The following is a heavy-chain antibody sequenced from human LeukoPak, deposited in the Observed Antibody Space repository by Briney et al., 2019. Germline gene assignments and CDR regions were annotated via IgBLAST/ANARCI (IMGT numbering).Heavy chain of an antibody. V-gene: IGHV4-34*01. CDR2: INHSGST. Sequence: SETLSLTCAVYGGSFSGYYWSWIRQPPGKGLEWIGEINHSGSTNYNPSLKSRVTISVDTSKNQFSLKLSSVTAADTAVYYCARGVSYSSGWYGAFREYYFDYWGQGTLVTVSS. D-gene: IGHD6-19*01. CDR1: GGSFSGYY. J-gene: IGHJ4*02. CDR3: ARGVSYSSGWYGAFREYYFDY.